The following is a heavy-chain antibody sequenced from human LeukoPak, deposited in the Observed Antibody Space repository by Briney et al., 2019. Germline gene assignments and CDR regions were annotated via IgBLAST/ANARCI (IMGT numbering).Heavy chain of an antibody. CDR3: AKEAAIYYFDY. J-gene: IGHJ4*02. CDR2: ISYDGSNK. Sequence: PGGSLRLSCAASRFTFSSYGMHWVRQAPGKGLEWVAVISYDGSNKYYADSVKGRFTISRDNSKNTLYLQMNSLRAEDTAVYYCAKEAAIYYFDYWGQGTLVTVSS. CDR1: RFTFSSYG. V-gene: IGHV3-30*18. D-gene: IGHD2-2*01.